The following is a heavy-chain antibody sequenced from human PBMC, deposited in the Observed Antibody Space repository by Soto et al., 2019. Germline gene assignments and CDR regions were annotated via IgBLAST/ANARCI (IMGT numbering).Heavy chain of an antibody. CDR3: ARGDSTDCSNGVCSFFYNHDMDV. J-gene: IGHJ6*02. CDR1: GYSFTDYH. Sequence: ASVKVSCKASGYSFTDYHIHWERQAPGQGLEWLGRINPKSGGTSTAQKFQGWVTMTTDTPISTASMELTRLTSDDTAIYYCARGDSTDCSNGVCSFFYNHDMDVWGQGTTVTVSS. V-gene: IGHV1-2*04. D-gene: IGHD2-8*01. CDR2: INPKSGGT.